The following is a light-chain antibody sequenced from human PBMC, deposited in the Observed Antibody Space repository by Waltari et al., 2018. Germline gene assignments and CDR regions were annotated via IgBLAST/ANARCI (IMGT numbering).Light chain of an antibody. CDR3: QAWDSTTAV. CDR1: KLGSKY. J-gene: IGLJ2*01. Sequence: SFELTQSPSVSVSLGQTATITCAGDKLGSKYVSWYKQKPVQSPVLVVYQDNRRPSGIPERFSGSNSGSTATLIISGTQAMDEADYYCQAWDSTTAVFGGGTKLTVL. V-gene: IGLV3-1*01. CDR2: QDN.